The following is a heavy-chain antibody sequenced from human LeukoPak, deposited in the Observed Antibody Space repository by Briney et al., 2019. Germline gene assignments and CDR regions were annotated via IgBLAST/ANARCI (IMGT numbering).Heavy chain of an antibody. CDR2: MNPNSGNT. CDR3: ARLVGLHSSRVFAF. CDR1: GYTFTNYD. D-gene: IGHD6-13*01. Sequence: ASVKVSCKASGYTFTNYDINWVRQATGQGLEWMGWMNPNSGNTGYAQNFQGRVTITRNTSISTAYMELSSLRSEDTAVYYCARLVGLHSSRVFAFWGQGTLVTVSS. V-gene: IGHV1-8*03. J-gene: IGHJ4*02.